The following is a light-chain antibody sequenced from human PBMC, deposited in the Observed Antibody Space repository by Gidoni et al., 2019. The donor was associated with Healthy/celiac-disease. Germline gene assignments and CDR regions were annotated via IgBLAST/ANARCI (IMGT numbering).Light chain of an antibody. CDR3: QQRSNWPPIT. V-gene: IGKV3-11*01. J-gene: IGKJ5*01. CDR1: QSVSSY. Sequence: EIVLTQSPATLSLSPWERATRSCRASQSVSSYLAWYQQKPGQAPRLLIYDASNRATGIPARFSGSGSGTEFTLTISSLEPEDFAVYYCQQRSNWPPITFGQGTRLEIK. CDR2: DAS.